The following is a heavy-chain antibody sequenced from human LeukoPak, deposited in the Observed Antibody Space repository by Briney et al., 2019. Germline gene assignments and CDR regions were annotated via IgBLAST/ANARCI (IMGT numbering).Heavy chain of an antibody. Sequence: SETLSLTCTVSGGSISSGGYYWAWIRQPPGSGLEWIGSIYYTGSTYYNPSFKSRVTISIDKSKNQFSLRLSSVTAADTADYYCARRNYGSGLDVWGQGTTVTVSS. CDR3: ARRNYGSGLDV. D-gene: IGHD3-10*01. V-gene: IGHV4-39*01. CDR1: GGSISSGGYY. CDR2: IYYTGST. J-gene: IGHJ6*02.